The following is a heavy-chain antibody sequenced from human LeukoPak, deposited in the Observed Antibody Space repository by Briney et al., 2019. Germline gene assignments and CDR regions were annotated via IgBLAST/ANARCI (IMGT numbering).Heavy chain of an antibody. J-gene: IGHJ4*02. CDR3: ARGQEWDSWIVDF. Sequence: AAPVKVSCKTSGYTFSNYAIHWLRQAPGQRPEWMGCNTGGNPITQYSQKFQGRLTFNRDTSASTAFMELSSLTSEDTAVYYCARGQEWDSWIVDFWGQGTLVTVSS. V-gene: IGHV1-3*01. CDR1: GYTFSNYA. D-gene: IGHD1-26*01. CDR2: NTGGNPIT.